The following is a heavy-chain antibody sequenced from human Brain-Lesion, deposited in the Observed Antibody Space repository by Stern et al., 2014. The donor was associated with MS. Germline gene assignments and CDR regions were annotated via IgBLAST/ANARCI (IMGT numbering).Heavy chain of an antibody. V-gene: IGHV4-61*02. J-gene: IGHJ6*02. D-gene: IGHD2-2*01. Sequence: VQLVESGPGLVKPSRTLSLSCTVSGGSISSGGYYWSWIRPPPGKGLEWIGGILNGGSPSSNPPLKSRVTISIDTSKNQFSLRLNSMTAADTAVYYCARGRVVPGFQYYATDVWGQGTTVIVSS. CDR1: GGSISSGGYY. CDR2: ILNGGSP. CDR3: ARGRVVPGFQYYATDV.